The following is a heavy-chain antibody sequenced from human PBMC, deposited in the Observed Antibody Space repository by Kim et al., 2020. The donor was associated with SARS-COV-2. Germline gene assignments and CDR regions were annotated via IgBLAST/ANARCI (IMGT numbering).Heavy chain of an antibody. D-gene: IGHD3-16*01. Sequence: QKLQGRVTMTTDTSTSTAYMELRGLRSDDTAVYYCARDPIFYGITLWFDPWGQGTLVTVSS. J-gene: IGHJ5*02. V-gene: IGHV1-18*01. CDR3: ARDPIFYGITLWFDP.